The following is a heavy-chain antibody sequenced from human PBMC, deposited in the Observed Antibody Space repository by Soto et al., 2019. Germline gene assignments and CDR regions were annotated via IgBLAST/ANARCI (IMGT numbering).Heavy chain of an antibody. V-gene: IGHV3-23*01. CDR3: AKMLGDIVVVVAATEDYYYGMDV. J-gene: IGHJ6*02. D-gene: IGHD2-15*01. Sequence: GGSLRLSCAASGFTFSSYAMSWVRQAPGKGLEWVSAISGSGGNTYYADSVKGRFTISRDNSKNTLYLQMNSLRAEDTAVYYCAKMLGDIVVVVAATEDYYYGMDVWGQGTTVTVSS. CDR1: GFTFSSYA. CDR2: ISGSGGNT.